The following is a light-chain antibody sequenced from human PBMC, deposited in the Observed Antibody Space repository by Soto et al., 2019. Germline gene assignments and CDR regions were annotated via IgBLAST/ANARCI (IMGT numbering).Light chain of an antibody. J-gene: IGLJ2*01. Sequence: QSALTQPASVSGSPGQSITISCTGTSSDVGDYNYVSWYQQHPGKAPKLMIYDVSNRPSGVSNRFSGFKSGNTASLTISGLQAEDEADYYCSSYTSSTTSFGGGTKLTVL. CDR1: SSDVGDYNY. CDR2: DVS. V-gene: IGLV2-14*03. CDR3: SSYTSSTTS.